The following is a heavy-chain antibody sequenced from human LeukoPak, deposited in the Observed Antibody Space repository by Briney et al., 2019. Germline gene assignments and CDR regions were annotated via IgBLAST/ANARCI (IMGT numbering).Heavy chain of an antibody. CDR3: APGSGSYYGSDFAY. V-gene: IGHV3-21*01. CDR1: GFTFSSYS. D-gene: IGHD3-10*01. Sequence: GGSLRLSCAASGFTFSSYSMNWVRQAPGKGLEWVSSISSSSSYIYYADSVKGRFTISRDNAKNSLYLQLNSLRAEDTAVYYCAPGSGSYYGSDFAYWGQGTLVTVSS. J-gene: IGHJ4*02. CDR2: ISSSSSYI.